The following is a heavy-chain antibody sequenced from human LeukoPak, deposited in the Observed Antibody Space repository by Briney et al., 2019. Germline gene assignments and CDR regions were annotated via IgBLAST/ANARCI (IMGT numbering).Heavy chain of an antibody. CDR3: ARGQAALWFGEL. Sequence: SETLSLTCTVSGGSFSAANYYWGWIRQPPGKGLEWIGHISYSGSTNYNPSLKSRVTISLDTSKNQLSLKLSSVTTADTAVYYCARGQAALWFGELWGQGTLVTVSS. D-gene: IGHD3-10*01. J-gene: IGHJ4*02. CDR1: GGSFSAANYY. CDR2: ISYSGST. V-gene: IGHV4-61*01.